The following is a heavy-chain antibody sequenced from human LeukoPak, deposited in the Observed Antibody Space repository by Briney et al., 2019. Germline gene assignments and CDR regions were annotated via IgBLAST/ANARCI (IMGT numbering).Heavy chain of an antibody. Sequence: SVKVSCKASGYTFTSYGISWVRQAPGQGLEWMGGIIPIFGTANYAQKFQGRVTITADESTSTAYMELSSLRSEDTAVYYCARSGYDYVWGSYRSAYYFDYWGQGTLVTVSS. CDR2: IIPIFGTA. CDR3: ARSGYDYVWGSYRSAYYFDY. CDR1: GYTFTSYG. D-gene: IGHD3-16*02. J-gene: IGHJ4*02. V-gene: IGHV1-69*13.